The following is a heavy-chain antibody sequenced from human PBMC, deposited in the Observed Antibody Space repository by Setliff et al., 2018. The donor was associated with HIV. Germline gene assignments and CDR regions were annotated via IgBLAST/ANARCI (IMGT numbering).Heavy chain of an antibody. J-gene: IGHJ4*01. CDR1: GGSVGSSSYY. D-gene: IGHD3-10*02. Sequence: SETPSLTCTVSGGSVGSSSYYWGWIRQPPGKGLEWIANVYYSGSAYYNPSLKSRLSISVDMSKNQFSLRLSSVTAADTAIYYCARPTSGSNSPYVDWGQGTLVTVSS. CDR3: ARPTSGSNSPYVD. CDR2: VYYSGSA. V-gene: IGHV4-39*01.